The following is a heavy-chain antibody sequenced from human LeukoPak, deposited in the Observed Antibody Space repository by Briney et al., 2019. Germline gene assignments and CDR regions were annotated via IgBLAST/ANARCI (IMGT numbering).Heavy chain of an antibody. CDR1: GYTFTSYG. V-gene: IGHV1-18*01. CDR3: ARDPTTVTPNDAFDI. Sequence: ASVKVSCKASGYTFTSYGISWVRQAPGQGLEWMGWISAYNGNTNYAQKLQGRVTKTTDTSTSTAYMELRSLRSDDTAVYYCARDPTTVTPNDAFDIWGQGTMVTVSS. J-gene: IGHJ3*02. CDR2: ISAYNGNT. D-gene: IGHD4-17*01.